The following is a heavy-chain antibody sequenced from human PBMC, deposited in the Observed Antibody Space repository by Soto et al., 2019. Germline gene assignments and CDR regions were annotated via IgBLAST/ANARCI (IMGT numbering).Heavy chain of an antibody. V-gene: IGHV3-33*01. CDR2: IWYDGSNK. Sequence: QVQLVESGGGVVQPGRSLRLSCAASGFTFSSHGMRWVRQAPGKGLEWVAVIWYDGSNKYYADSVKGRFTISCDNSKNTLKLHINCLRAEDTDVYYCARGTPDARSGSPSRIVYWGQGTLVTVSS. D-gene: IGHD6-25*01. J-gene: IGHJ4*02. CDR1: GFTFSSHG. CDR3: ARGTPDARSGSPSRIVY.